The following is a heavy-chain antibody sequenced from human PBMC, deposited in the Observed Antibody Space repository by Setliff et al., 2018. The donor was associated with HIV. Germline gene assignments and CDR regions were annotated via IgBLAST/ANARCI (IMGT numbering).Heavy chain of an antibody. V-gene: IGHV3-30*03. D-gene: IGHD6-13*01. CDR2: ISFDGSDK. CDR3: ARSRAAGFDY. Sequence: GSLRLSCAASGFTFSWYGMDWVRQAPGKGLEWVAVISFDGSDKYYADSVKGRFTLSRDNSKNTLYLQMNSLRAEDAAVYYCARSRAAGFDYWGQGTLVTVSS. J-gene: IGHJ4*02. CDR1: GFTFSWYG.